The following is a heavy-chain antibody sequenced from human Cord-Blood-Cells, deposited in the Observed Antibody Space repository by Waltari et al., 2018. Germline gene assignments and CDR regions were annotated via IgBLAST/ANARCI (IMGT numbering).Heavy chain of an antibody. J-gene: IGHJ3*02. CDR2: SNHIGST. D-gene: IGHD7-27*01. CDR3: ARANWGKRAFDI. V-gene: IGHV4-34*01. CDR1: GGSFSGYY. Sequence: QVQLQQWGAGLLKPSETLSLTCAVYGGSFSGYYWSWIRQPPGKGLEWIGESNHIGSTNSNPSLKSRVTISVDTSKNQFSLKLSSVTAADTAVYYCARANWGKRAFDIWGQGTMVTVSS.